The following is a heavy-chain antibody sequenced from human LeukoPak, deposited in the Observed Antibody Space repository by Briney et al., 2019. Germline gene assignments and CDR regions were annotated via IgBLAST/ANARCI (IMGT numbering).Heavy chain of an antibody. D-gene: IGHD1-26*01. CDR3: ARVPGGSYYYYFDY. CDR2: IYYSGST. CDR1: GGSFSSGSYY. J-gene: IGHJ4*02. Sequence: PSETLSLTCTVSGGSFSSGSYYWSWIRQPPGKGLEWIGYIYYSGSTNYNPSLKSRVTISVDTSKNQFSLKLSSVTAADTAVYYCARVPGGSYYYYFDYWGQGTLVTVSS. V-gene: IGHV4-61*01.